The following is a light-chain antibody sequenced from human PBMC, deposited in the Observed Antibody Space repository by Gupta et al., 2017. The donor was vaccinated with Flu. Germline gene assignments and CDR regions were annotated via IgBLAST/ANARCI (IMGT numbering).Light chain of an antibody. CDR3: HQRSNWPPYT. Sequence: EIVLTQSPATLSLSPGERATLSCRASQSISSYLAWYQQKPGQAPRLLIYDASNRATGIPARFSGSGSGTDFTLTISSLEPEDFAVYYCHQRSNWPPYTFGQGTKLGIK. J-gene: IGKJ2*01. CDR2: DAS. V-gene: IGKV3-11*01. CDR1: QSISSY.